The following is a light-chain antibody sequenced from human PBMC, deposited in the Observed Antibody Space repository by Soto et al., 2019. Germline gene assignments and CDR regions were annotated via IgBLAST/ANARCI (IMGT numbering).Light chain of an antibody. Sequence: LPQPRSVSGSPGQSVTISCTGTSSDVGGYNYVSWYQQHPGKAPKLMIYDVSKRPSGVPDRFSGSKSGNTASLTISGLQAEDEADYYCCSYAGSYTYVFGTGTKVTVL. CDR1: SSDVGGYNY. CDR3: CSYAGSYTYV. CDR2: DVS. J-gene: IGLJ1*01. V-gene: IGLV2-11*01.